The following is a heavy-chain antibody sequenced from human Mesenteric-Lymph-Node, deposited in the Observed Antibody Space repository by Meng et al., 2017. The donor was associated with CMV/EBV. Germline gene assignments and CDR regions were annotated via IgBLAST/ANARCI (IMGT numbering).Heavy chain of an antibody. CDR2: INPNSGDT. Sequence: ASVKVSCKASEYTFIGYYMHWVRQAPGQGLEWMGWINPNSGDTNYAQEFQGRVTMTRDTSISTAYMELSSLRSDDTALYYCARGVPAEYYDFWGGYPYWGQGTLVTVSS. D-gene: IGHD3-3*01. J-gene: IGHJ4*02. CDR3: ARGVPAEYYDFWGGYPY. CDR1: EYTFIGYY. V-gene: IGHV1-2*02.